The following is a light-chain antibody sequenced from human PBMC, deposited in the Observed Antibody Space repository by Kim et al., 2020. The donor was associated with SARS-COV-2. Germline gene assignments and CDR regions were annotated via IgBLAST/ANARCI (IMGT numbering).Light chain of an antibody. CDR2: GAS. Sequence: SPGEIPTLSCRASQSVSSSYLAWYQQKPGQAPRLLIYGASSRATGIPDRFSGSGSGTDFTLTISRLEPEDFAVYYCQQYGSSPRTFGQGTKVDIK. J-gene: IGKJ1*01. CDR3: QQYGSSPRT. V-gene: IGKV3-20*01. CDR1: QSVSSSY.